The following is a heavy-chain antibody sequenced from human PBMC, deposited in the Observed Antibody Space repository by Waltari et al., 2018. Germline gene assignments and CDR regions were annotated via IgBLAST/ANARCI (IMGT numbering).Heavy chain of an antibody. Sequence: QLQLQESGPGLVKPSETLSLTCTVSGGSISSSSYYWGWIRQPPGKGLEWIGSIYYSGSTYYNPSLKSRVTISVDTSKNQFSLKLSSVTAADTAVYYCARHGWDYYDSSGYYPSFYYFDYWGQGTLVTVSS. V-gene: IGHV4-39*01. CDR1: GGSISSSSYY. D-gene: IGHD3-22*01. J-gene: IGHJ4*02. CDR2: IYYSGST. CDR3: ARHGWDYYDSSGYYPSFYYFDY.